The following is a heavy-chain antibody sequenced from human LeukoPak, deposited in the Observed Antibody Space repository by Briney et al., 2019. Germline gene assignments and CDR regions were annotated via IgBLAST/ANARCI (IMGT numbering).Heavy chain of an antibody. V-gene: IGHV3-30-3*01. CDR1: GFTFSDSA. J-gene: IGHJ4*02. CDR3: ARVGYYASGPFSYFDY. Sequence: GGSLRLSCAASGFTFSDSAMHWVRQAPGKGLEWVAVISYDGSNEYYADSVKGRFTISRDNSKNTLYLQMNSLSVEDTAVYYCARVGYYASGPFSYFDYWGQGTLVTVSS. CDR2: ISYDGSNE. D-gene: IGHD3-10*01.